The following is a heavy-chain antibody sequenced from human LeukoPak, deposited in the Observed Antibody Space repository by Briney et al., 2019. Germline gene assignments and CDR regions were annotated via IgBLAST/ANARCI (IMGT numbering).Heavy chain of an antibody. CDR3: ARAEYYYDSSGYYPRYYNYYYMDV. J-gene: IGHJ6*03. V-gene: IGHV3-74*01. CDR2: INSDGSST. Sequence: PGGSLRLSRAASGFTFSTYWMHWVRQAPGKGLVWVSSINSDGSSTSYADSVRGRFTISRDNAKNTLYLQMNSLRAEDTAVFYCARAEYYYDSSGYYPRYYNYYYMDVWGKGTTVTVSS. D-gene: IGHD3-22*01. CDR1: GFTFSTYW.